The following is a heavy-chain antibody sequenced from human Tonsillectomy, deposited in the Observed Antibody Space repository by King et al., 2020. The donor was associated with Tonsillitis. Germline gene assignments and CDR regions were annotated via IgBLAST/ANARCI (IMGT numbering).Heavy chain of an antibody. CDR3: ARAVSHTDPFAS. V-gene: IGHV4-61*08. CDR2: TYYSGIT. Sequence: QLQESGPGLVKPSETLSLTCTVSGDSVDSGAYYWSWIRQPPGKGLEWIGNTYYSGITTYNPSLKSRVTIPIDRPNNQFSLRLGSVTTADTAMYYCARAVSHTDPFASWGRGALVTVSS. J-gene: IGHJ4*02. D-gene: IGHD2-8*02. CDR1: GDSVDSGAYY.